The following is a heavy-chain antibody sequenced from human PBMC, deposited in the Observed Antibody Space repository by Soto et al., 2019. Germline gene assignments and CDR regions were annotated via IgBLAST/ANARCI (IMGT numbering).Heavy chain of an antibody. Sequence: QLVESGGGLVQPGGSLRLSCAASGFTFSNYWMTWVRQAPGKGLEWVANIKRDGSGGSYLDSVRGRFTVSRDNARNSLYLRVNSLRAEDTALYYCARDVSPGSSGWYFDAFDIWGQGTMVTVSS. V-gene: IGHV3-7*01. D-gene: IGHD6-13*01. CDR1: GFTFSNYW. J-gene: IGHJ3*02. CDR3: ARDVSPGSSGWYFDAFDI. CDR2: IKRDGSGG.